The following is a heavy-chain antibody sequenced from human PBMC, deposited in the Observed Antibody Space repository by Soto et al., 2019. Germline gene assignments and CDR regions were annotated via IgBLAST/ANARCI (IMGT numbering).Heavy chain of an antibody. CDR3: AREGYYYHSSGYYYYYYGMDV. D-gene: IGHD3-22*01. V-gene: IGHV3-74*01. CDR1: GLTFSSYW. CDR2: ISTDGSVT. J-gene: IGHJ6*02. Sequence: PGGSLRLSCAASGLTFSSYWMHWVRQAPGKGLVWVSRISTDGSVTTYADSVKGRFTISRDNSKNTLYLQMNSLRAEDTAVYYCAREGYYYHSSGYYYYYYGMDVWGQGTTVTVSS.